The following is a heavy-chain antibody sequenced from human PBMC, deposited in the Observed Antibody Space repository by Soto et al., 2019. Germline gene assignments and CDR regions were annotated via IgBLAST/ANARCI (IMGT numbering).Heavy chain of an antibody. Sequence: EVQLLESGGGLVQPGGSLRLSCAASGFTFSSYAMSWVRQAPGKGLEWVSAISGSGGSTYYADSVKGRFTISRDNSKNTLYLQMDGLRAEDTAVYYCAKMMGHCSSTSCYAIDAFDSWGQGTMVTVSS. CDR3: AKMMGHCSSTSCYAIDAFDS. D-gene: IGHD2-2*01. CDR2: ISGSGGST. J-gene: IGHJ3*02. V-gene: IGHV3-23*01. CDR1: GFTFSSYA.